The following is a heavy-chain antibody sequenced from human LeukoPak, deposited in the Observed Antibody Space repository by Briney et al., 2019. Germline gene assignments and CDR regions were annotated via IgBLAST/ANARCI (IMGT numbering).Heavy chain of an antibody. V-gene: IGHV1-46*01. CDR3: ARGRRGDRRDIDY. D-gene: IGHD7-27*01. Sequence: ASVKVSCKASGYTFTNYYIHWVRQAPGQGLEWMGIINPSGGSTSYAQKFQGRVTMTRDTFISTAYMELSRLTSDDTAVYYCARGRRGDRRDIDYWGQGTLVTVSS. CDR2: INPSGGST. J-gene: IGHJ4*02. CDR1: GYTFTNYY.